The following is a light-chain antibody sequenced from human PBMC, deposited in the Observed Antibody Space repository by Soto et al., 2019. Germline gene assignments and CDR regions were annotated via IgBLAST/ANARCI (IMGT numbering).Light chain of an antibody. J-gene: IGLJ1*01. V-gene: IGLV2-14*01. CDR3: SSYTSISSLGV. CDR1: GSDVGNYKY. CDR2: EVS. Sequence: QSALTQPASVSGSPGQSITISCTGTGSDVGNYKYVSWYQQHPGKAPKLIIFEVSNRPSGVSDRFSGSKSGNTASLTISGLQAEDEADYCCSSYTSISSLGVFGTGTKVTVL.